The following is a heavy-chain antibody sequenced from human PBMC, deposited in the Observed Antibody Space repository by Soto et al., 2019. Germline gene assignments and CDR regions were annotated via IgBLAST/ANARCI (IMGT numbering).Heavy chain of an antibody. J-gene: IGHJ5*02. CDR3: ARGGVDNADTWLAP. D-gene: IGHD2-15*01. CDR2: IYYSGST. Sequence: SSTCALSVGTMSRSGYSSCRNSQNPGKGLEWIGYIYYSGSTYYNPSLKSRVTISVDTSKNQFSLKLSSVTAADTAVYFCARGGVDNADTWLAPWGQGTLVPVS. CDR1: VGTMSRSGYS. V-gene: IGHV4-31*11.